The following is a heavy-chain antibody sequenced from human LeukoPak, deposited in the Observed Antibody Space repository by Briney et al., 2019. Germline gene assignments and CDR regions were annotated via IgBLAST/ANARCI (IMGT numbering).Heavy chain of an antibody. Sequence: GGSLLLSCAASGFTFSSYAMSWVRPAPGKGLEWVSTISGNGDYTYYADSVKGRFTISRDNSKNTLYLQMNSLRSDDPPVYSCAKRGIAAAASFAYWGQGTLVSVSS. CDR2: ISGNGDYT. J-gene: IGHJ4*02. D-gene: IGHD6-13*01. V-gene: IGHV3-23*01. CDR1: GFTFSSYA. CDR3: AKRGIAAAASFAY.